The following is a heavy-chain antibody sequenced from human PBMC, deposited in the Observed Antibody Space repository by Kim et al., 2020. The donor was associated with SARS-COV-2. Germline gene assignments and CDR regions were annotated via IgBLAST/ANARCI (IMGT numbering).Heavy chain of an antibody. CDR1: GGTFSSYA. V-gene: IGHV1-69*13. CDR3: AREEPRDGYNFYYYYGMDV. J-gene: IGHJ6*02. D-gene: IGHD5-12*01. Sequence: SVKVSCKASGGTFSSYAISWVRQAPGQGLEWMGGIIPIFGTANYAQKFQGRVTITADESTSTAYMELSSLRSEDTAVYYCAREEPRDGYNFYYYYGMDVWGQGTTVTVSS. CDR2: IIPIFGTA.